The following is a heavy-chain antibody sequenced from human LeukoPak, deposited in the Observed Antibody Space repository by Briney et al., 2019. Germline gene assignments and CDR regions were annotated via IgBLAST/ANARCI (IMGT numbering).Heavy chain of an antibody. V-gene: IGHV3-15*01. D-gene: IGHD3-22*01. CDR3: TDSGYHDY. J-gene: IGHJ4*02. CDR2: IKSKSDGGST. Sequence: GGSLRLSCAASGFTFSSYAMSWVRQAPGKGLEWVGRIKSKSDGGSTDYAAPVKGRFTISRDDSQDTLYLQMNSLKTEDTAVYYCTDSGYHDYRGQGTLVTVSS. CDR1: GFTFSSYA.